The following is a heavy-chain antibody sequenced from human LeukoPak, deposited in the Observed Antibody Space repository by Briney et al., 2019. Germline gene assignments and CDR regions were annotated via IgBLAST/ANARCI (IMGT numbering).Heavy chain of an antibody. CDR3: ARVDPDSSSTLEVFDY. CDR2: IYYSGST. CDR1: GGSISSYY. D-gene: IGHD6-6*01. Sequence: SETLSLTCTVSGGSISSYYWSWTRQPPGKGLEWIGYIYYSGSTNYNPSLKSRVTISVDTSKNQFSLKLSSVTAADTAVYYCARVDPDSSSTLEVFDYWGQGTLVTVSS. J-gene: IGHJ4*02. V-gene: IGHV4-59*01.